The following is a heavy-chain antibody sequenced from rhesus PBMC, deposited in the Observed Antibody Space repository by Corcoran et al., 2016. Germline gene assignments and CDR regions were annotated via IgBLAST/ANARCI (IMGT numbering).Heavy chain of an antibody. Sequence: QGQLQESGPGVVKPSETLSLTCAVPGGSISDRYRWSGIRQPPGPGRGWLGYIYGSSPSTNYIPSLKSRVTISKDTSKNQFSLKLSSVTAADTAVYYCARYSGSYYYFPSYFDYWGQGVLVTVSS. D-gene: IGHD3-16*01. V-gene: IGHV4S10*01. J-gene: IGHJ4*01. CDR1: GGSISDRYR. CDR3: ARYSGSYYYFPSYFDY. CDR2: IYGSSPST.